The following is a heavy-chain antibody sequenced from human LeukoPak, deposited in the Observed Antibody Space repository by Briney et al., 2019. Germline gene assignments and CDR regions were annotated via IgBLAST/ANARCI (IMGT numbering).Heavy chain of an antibody. V-gene: IGHV6-1*01. J-gene: IGHJ5*02. D-gene: IGHD3-16*01. Sequence: SQTLSLTCAISGDSFSSNSAAWNWLRQSPSRGLEWLGRTYYRSKWYNDYAVSVKSRITINPDTSKNQFSLQLNSVTPEDTAVYYCARGGVNWFDPWGQGTLVTVSS. CDR2: TYYRSKWYN. CDR3: ARGGVNWFDP. CDR1: GDSFSSNSAA.